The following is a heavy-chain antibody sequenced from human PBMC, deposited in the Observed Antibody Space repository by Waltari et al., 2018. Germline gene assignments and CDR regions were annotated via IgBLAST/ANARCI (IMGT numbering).Heavy chain of an antibody. Sequence: EVQLVETGGGLIQPGGSLRLSCAASGFTVPSTYLSWVRQPPGKGLEGVSIIFSGTRTYYADSVKGRFTISRDNSKNTLYLQMNSLRAEDTAVYYCARDHIAAPENYRGQGTLVTVSS. J-gene: IGHJ4*02. CDR3: ARDHIAAPENY. CDR1: GFTVPSTY. D-gene: IGHD6-13*01. CDR2: IFSGTRT. V-gene: IGHV3-53*02.